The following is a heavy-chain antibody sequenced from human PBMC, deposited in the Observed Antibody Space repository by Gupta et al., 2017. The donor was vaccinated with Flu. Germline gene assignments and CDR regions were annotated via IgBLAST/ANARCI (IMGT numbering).Heavy chain of an antibody. CDR2: IIPILGIA. Sequence: QVQLVQSGAEVKKPGSSVKVSCKASGGTFSSYTISWVRQAPGQGLEWMGRIIPILGIANYAQKFQGRVTITADKSTSTAYMELSSLRSEDTAVYYCARGGRGAARPGYYFDYWGQGTLGTVSS. V-gene: IGHV1-69*02. CDR1: GGTFSSYT. CDR3: ARGGRGAARPGYYFDY. J-gene: IGHJ4*02. D-gene: IGHD6-6*01.